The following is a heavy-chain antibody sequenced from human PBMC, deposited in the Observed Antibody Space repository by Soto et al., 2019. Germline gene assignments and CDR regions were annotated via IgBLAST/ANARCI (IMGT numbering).Heavy chain of an antibody. CDR2: IYPGDSET. CDR3: ARLVAAAASSYYYYGMGV. CDR1: GYSFTSYW. J-gene: IGHJ6*02. D-gene: IGHD6-13*01. Sequence: PGESLKISCKGSGYSFTSYWIGWVRQMPCKGLEWMGIIYPGDSETRYSPSFQGQVTISGDKSISTAYLRWSSLKASDTAIYYCARLVAAAASSYYYYGMGVWGQGTTVTVSS. V-gene: IGHV5-51*01.